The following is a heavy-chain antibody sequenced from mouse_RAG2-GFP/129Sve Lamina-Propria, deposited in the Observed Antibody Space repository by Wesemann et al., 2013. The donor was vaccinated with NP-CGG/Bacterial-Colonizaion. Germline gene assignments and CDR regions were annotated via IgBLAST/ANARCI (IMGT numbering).Heavy chain of an antibody. CDR2: IYPGNSDT. D-gene: IGHD1-1*01. J-gene: IGHJ3*01. CDR3: TREEVLRFQSPTGFAY. Sequence: EVQLQQSGTVLARPGASVKMSCKTSGYTFTSYWMHWVKQRPGQGLEWIGAIYPGNSDTSYNQKFKGKAKLTAVTSASTAYMELSSLTNEDSAVYYCTREEVLRFQSPTGFAYWGQGTLVTVSA. V-gene: IGHV1-5*01. CDR1: GYTFTSYW.